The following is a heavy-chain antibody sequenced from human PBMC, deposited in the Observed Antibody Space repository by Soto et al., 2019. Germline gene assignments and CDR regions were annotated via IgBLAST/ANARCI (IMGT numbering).Heavy chain of an antibody. CDR3: AKDRQQLVKRGLNNWFDP. CDR2: ISGSGGST. V-gene: IGHV3-23*01. J-gene: IGHJ5*02. CDR1: GFTFSSYA. Sequence: HPGGSLRLSCAASGFTFSSYAMSWVRQAPGKGLEWVSAISGSGGSTYYADSVKGRFTISRDNSKNTLYLQMNSLRAEDTAVYYCAKDRQQLVKRGLNNWFDPWGQGTLVTVSS. D-gene: IGHD6-13*01.